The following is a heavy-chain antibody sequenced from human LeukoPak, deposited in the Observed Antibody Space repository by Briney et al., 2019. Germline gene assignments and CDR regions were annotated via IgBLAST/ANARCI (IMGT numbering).Heavy chain of an antibody. CDR3: ARDPGGTRLLRYGMDV. CDR1: GFIFSSYA. V-gene: IGHV3-30-3*01. CDR2: ISYDGSNK. Sequence: PGGSLRLSCAASGFIFSSYAFHWVRQAPGKGLEWVAAISYDGSNKYYADSVKGGFTISRDNSKNTPYLKMNSLRAEDPAVYYWARDPGGTRLLRYGMDVWGLGTTVTVSS. D-gene: IGHD1-14*01. J-gene: IGHJ6*02.